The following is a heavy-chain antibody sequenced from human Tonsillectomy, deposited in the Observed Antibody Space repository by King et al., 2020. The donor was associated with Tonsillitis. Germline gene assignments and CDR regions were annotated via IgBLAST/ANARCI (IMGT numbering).Heavy chain of an antibody. Sequence: VQLVESGGGVVQPGRSLRLSCAASGFTFSSSAMHWVRQAPGKGLEWVAFISYDGSNKYYADSVKGRFTISRDNSKNTLYLQMNSLRAEDTAVYYCAREGGGMIVGLDSFDIWGQGTMVTVSS. CDR1: GFTFSSSA. V-gene: IGHV3-30*04. D-gene: IGHD3-22*01. CDR2: ISYDGSNK. J-gene: IGHJ3*02. CDR3: AREGGGMIVGLDSFDI.